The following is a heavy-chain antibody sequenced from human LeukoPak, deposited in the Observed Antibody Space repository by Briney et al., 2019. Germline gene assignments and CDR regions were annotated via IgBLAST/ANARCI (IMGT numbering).Heavy chain of an antibody. J-gene: IGHJ6*02. D-gene: IGHD6-19*01. V-gene: IGHV1-46*01. CDR1: GFTFTSSA. CDR3: ARDESSGWSLYYYYGMDV. Sequence: GASVKVSCKASGFTFTSSAVQWVRQAPGQGLEWMGIINPSGGSTSYAQKFQGRVTMTRDTSTSTVYMELSSLGSEDTAVYYCARDESSGWSLYYYYGMDVWGQGTTVTVSS. CDR2: INPSGGST.